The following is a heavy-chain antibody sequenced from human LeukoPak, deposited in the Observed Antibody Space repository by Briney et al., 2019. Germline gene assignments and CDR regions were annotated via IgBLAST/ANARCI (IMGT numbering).Heavy chain of an antibody. CDR3: ARDQVVPADPLDY. CDR2: IKQDGSEK. J-gene: IGHJ4*02. Sequence: SGGSLRLSCAASGFTFSSYWMSWVRQAPGKGLEWVANIKQDGSEKYYVDSVKGRFTISRDNAKNLLYLQMNSLRAEDTAVYYCARDQVVPADPLDYWGQGTLVTVSS. V-gene: IGHV3-7*01. D-gene: IGHD2-2*01. CDR1: GFTFSSYW.